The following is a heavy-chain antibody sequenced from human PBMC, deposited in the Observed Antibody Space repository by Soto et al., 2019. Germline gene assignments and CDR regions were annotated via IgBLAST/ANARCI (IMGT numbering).Heavy chain of an antibody. CDR2: IWYDGSNK. D-gene: IGHD6-13*01. J-gene: IGHJ6*02. V-gene: IGHV3-33*01. Sequence: QVQLVESGGGVVQPGRSLRLSCAASGFIFSSYGMHWVRQAPGKGLEWVAVIWYDGSNKYYADSVKGRFTISRDNSKNTLYLQMNSLRAEDTAVYYCAREQQPYGMDVWGQGTTVTVSS. CDR1: GFIFSSYG. CDR3: AREQQPYGMDV.